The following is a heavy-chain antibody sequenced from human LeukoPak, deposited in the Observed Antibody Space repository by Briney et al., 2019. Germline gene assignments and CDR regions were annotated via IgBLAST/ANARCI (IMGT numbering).Heavy chain of an antibody. V-gene: IGHV3-53*01. CDR2: IYSGGST. D-gene: IGHD4-17*01. CDR3: AREAVTRNYFDY. J-gene: IGHJ4*02. CDR1: GFTVGSNY. Sequence: PGGSLRLSCAASGFTVGSNYMNWVRQAPGKGLEWVSVIYSGGSTYYADSVKGRLTISRDNSKNTLYLQMNSLRAEDTAVYYCAREAVTRNYFDYWGQGTLVTVSS.